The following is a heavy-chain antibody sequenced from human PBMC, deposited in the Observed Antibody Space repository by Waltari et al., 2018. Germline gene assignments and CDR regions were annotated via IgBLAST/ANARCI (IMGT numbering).Heavy chain of an antibody. CDR3: AGSSNFGIYGLDV. CDR1: GGSISSYY. Sequence: QVQLQESGPGLVKPSETLSLICNVSGGSISSYYWNWIRQPAGKGLEWIGRIYASGSTIYNPSLESRISMSVDTSKNHFSLKLSSVTAADTGVYYCAGSSNFGIYGLDVWGQGTTVVVSS. D-gene: IGHD3-3*01. V-gene: IGHV4-4*07. J-gene: IGHJ6*02. CDR2: IYASGST.